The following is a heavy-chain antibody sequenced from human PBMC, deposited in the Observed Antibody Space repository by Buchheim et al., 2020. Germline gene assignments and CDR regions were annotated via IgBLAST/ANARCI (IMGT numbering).Heavy chain of an antibody. CDR2: IYYSGST. V-gene: IGHV4-39*01. CDR3: ARHQKFDWLLPWGMDV. Sequence: QLQLQESGPGLVKPSETLPLTCTVSGGSISSSSYYWGWIRQPPGKGLEWIGSIYYSGSTYYNPSLTCRVTLSVDTSKNQFSLKLSSVTAADTAVYYCARHQKFDWLLPWGMDVWGQGTT. CDR1: GGSISSSSYY. J-gene: IGHJ6*02. D-gene: IGHD3-9*01.